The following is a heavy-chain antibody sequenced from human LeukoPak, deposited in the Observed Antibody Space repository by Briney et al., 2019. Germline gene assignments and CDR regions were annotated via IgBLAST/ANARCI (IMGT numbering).Heavy chain of an antibody. CDR1: GYTFTSYG. CDR2: ISAYNGNT. D-gene: IGHD3-9*01. CDR3: AVTSYEIFSSDAFDI. J-gene: IGHJ3*02. Sequence: ASVKVSCKASGYTFTSYGISWVRQAPGQGLEWMGWISAYNGNTNYAQKRQGRVTMTTDTSTSTAYMELRSLRSDDTAVYYCAVTSYEIFSSDAFDIWGKGTMVTVS. V-gene: IGHV1-18*01.